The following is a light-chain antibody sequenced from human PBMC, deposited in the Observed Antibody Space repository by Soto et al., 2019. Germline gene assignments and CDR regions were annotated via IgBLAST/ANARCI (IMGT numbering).Light chain of an antibody. CDR1: TSDVGTYNL. V-gene: IGLV2-23*01. J-gene: IGLJ3*02. Sequence: QSALTQPASVSGSPGQSITFSCTGTTSDVGTYNLVSWYQQHPGKAPKLMIYEGTKRPSGVSNRFSGSKSGNTASLTISGLQAEDEADYYCCSYAGSSTLVFGGGTKLTVL. CDR2: EGT. CDR3: CSYAGSSTLV.